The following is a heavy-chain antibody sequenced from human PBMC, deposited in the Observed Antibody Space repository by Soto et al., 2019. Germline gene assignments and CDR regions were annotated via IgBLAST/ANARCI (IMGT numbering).Heavy chain of an antibody. D-gene: IGHD2-15*01. CDR3: ATAKLLLPWLFDY. CDR2: IYSGGST. J-gene: IGHJ4*02. Sequence: PGGSLRLSCAASGFTVSSTYMTWVRQAPGKGLEWVSVIYSGGSTNYADSVKGRFTISRDDSKNTLFLQMNSLRAEDTAVYYCATAKLLLPWLFDYWGQGTLVTASS. CDR1: GFTVSSTY. V-gene: IGHV3-66*01.